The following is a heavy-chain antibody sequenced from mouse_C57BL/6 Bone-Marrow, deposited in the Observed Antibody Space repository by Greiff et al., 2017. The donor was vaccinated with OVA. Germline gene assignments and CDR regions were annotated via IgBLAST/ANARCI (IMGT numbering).Heavy chain of an antibody. V-gene: IGHV1-39*01. CDR3: ARVFGFYYGSSFYAMDY. CDR2: INPNYGTT. CDR1: GYSFTDYN. Sequence: EVKVVESGPELVKPGASVKISCKASGYSFTDYNMNWVKQSNGKSLEWIGVINPNYGTTSYNQKFKGKATLTVDQSSSTAYMQLNSLTSEDSAVYYCARVFGFYYGSSFYAMDYWGQGTSVTVSS. J-gene: IGHJ4*01. D-gene: IGHD1-1*01.